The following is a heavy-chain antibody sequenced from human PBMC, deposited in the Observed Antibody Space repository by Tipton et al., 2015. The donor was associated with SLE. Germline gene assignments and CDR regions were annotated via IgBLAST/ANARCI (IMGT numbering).Heavy chain of an antibody. CDR3: ARRGYTASIFQH. D-gene: IGHD2-15*01. V-gene: IGHV4-39*07. CDR2: IYYSGST. Sequence: LRLTCTVSGDSISRSRYYWGWIRQSPGKGLEWIGNIYYSGSTNYNPSLKSRVTISVDTSNNQVSLKVNSVTAADAAVYYCARRGYTASIFQHWGQGTPVIVSS. CDR1: GDSISRSRYY. J-gene: IGHJ1*01.